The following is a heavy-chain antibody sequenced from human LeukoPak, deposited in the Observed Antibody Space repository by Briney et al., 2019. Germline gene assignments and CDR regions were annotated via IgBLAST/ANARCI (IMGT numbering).Heavy chain of an antibody. V-gene: IGHV3-23*01. CDR2: ITGNGGTT. CDR3: ARAVHSFDYGDYYFDY. CDR1: GFSFSNYG. D-gene: IGHD4-17*01. J-gene: IGHJ4*02. Sequence: PGGTQRLSCAASGFSFSNYGMNWVRQAPGKGLEWVSGITGNGGTTYYADSVKGRFTISRDNSKNTLYLQMNSLRAEDTAVYYCARAVHSFDYGDYYFDYWGQGTLVTVSS.